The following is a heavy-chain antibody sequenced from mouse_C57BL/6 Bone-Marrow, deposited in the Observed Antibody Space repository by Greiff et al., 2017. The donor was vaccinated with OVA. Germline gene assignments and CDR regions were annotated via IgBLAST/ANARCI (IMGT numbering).Heavy chain of an antibody. V-gene: IGHV5-16*01. CDR3: ARLTTVVATPDY. Sequence: VQVVESEGGLVQPGSSMKLSCTASGFTFSDYYMAWVRQVPEKGLEWVANINYDGSSTYYLDSLKSRFIISGDNAKNLLYLQMSSLKSEDTATYYCARLTTVVATPDYWGQGTTLTVSS. J-gene: IGHJ2*01. CDR2: INYDGSST. CDR1: GFTFSDYY. D-gene: IGHD1-1*01.